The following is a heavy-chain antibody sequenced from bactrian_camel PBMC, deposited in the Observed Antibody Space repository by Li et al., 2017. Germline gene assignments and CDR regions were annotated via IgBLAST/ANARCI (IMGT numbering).Heavy chain of an antibody. Sequence: DVQLVESGGGSVQPGGSLRLSCRHSQYIDRPTCMAWFRQAPGTEREGVAAIDRDGQIVYAGSVKGRATLYRDNAKKTLHQQMNSLKSEDTAKYYCAFLGGYCDTPRLRESGYDYWGQGTQVT. D-gene: IGHD2*01. CDR2: IDRDGQI. CDR1: QYIDRPTC. V-gene: IGHV3S67*01. J-gene: IGHJ4*01. CDR3: AFLGGYCDTPRLRESGYDY.